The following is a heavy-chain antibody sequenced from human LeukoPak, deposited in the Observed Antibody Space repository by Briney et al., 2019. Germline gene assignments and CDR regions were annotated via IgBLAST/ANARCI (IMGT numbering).Heavy chain of an antibody. D-gene: IGHD3-10*01. Sequence: GGSLRLACAAAGFTFSSYAMGWVRQAPGKGLEWVSSISGGGGSTYYGGSVKGRFSLSRDNYKNTLYLQMNSLRAEDTAVYYCAKDRWFGELLYCGMDVWGKGPTVTVSS. V-gene: IGHV3-23*01. CDR1: GFTFSSYA. J-gene: IGHJ6*04. CDR2: ISGGGGST. CDR3: AKDRWFGELLYCGMDV.